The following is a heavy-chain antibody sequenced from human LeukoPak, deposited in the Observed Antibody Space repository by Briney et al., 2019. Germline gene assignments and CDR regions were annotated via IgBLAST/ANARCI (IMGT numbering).Heavy chain of an antibody. D-gene: IGHD3-9*01. CDR3: ARVRGDILTGYLNYYYGMDV. Sequence: GGSLRLSCAASGFTFSSYAMHWVRQAPGKGLEWVAVISYDGSNKYYADSVKGRFTISRDNSKNTLYLQMDSLRAEDTAVYYCARVRGDILTGYLNYYYGMDVWGKGTTVTVSS. V-gene: IGHV3-30*04. CDR1: GFTFSSYA. CDR2: ISYDGSNK. J-gene: IGHJ6*04.